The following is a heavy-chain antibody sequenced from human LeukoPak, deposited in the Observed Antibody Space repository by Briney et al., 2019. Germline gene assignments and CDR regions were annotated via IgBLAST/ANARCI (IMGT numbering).Heavy chain of an antibody. V-gene: IGHV3-21*01. J-gene: IGHJ3*02. CDR3: ARRYRSSTTCDTFDI. D-gene: IGHD2-2*01. CDR2: ISTSSTYM. CDR1: GFTFSSYT. Sequence: PGGSLRLSCAASGFTFSSYTMTWVRQAPGEGLEWVSSISTSSTYMYYSDSVKGRFTISRDNAKNSLYLQMNSLRADDTAVYYCARRYRSSTTCDTFDIWGQGTMVTVSS.